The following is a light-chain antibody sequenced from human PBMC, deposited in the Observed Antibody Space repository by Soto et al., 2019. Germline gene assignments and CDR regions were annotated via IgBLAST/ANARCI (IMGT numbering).Light chain of an antibody. Sequence: EIVLTQSPGTLSLSPGERATLSCRASQSVSSSYLAWYQQKPGQAPRLLIYGASSRATGIPDRFSGSGSGKDFTLTISRLEPEDFAVYYCQKYGSSQLTFGVGTKVEIK. V-gene: IGKV3-20*01. J-gene: IGKJ4*01. CDR1: QSVSSSY. CDR3: QKYGSSQLT. CDR2: GAS.